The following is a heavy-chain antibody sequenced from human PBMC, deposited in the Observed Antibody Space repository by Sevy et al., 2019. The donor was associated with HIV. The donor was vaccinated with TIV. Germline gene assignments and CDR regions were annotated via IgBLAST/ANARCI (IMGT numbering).Heavy chain of an antibody. V-gene: IGHV3-23*01. D-gene: IGHD3-10*01. CDR3: ARVAGSGTYYSGEFDY. CDR1: GFSFSSYA. Sequence: GGSLRLSCAASGFSFSSYAMSWVRQAPGKGLEWVSGISGSGITTYYADSVKGRFTISRDNSKNTLHLQMNSLRAEDTAVYYCARVAGSGTYYSGEFDYWGQGTLVTVSS. CDR2: ISGSGITT. J-gene: IGHJ4*02.